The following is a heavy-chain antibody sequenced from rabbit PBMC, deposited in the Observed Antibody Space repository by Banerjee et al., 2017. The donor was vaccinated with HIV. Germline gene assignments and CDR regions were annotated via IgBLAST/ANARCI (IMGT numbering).Heavy chain of an antibody. D-gene: IGHD8-1*01. CDR3: ARDWAGSSYYYFDL. CDR2: IYGGGSGTT. J-gene: IGHJ4*01. Sequence: QQQLEESGGGLVKPGGTLTLTCTASGFSFSSSYYMCWVRQAPGRGPEWIACIYGGGSGTTDYASWAKGRFTISKTSSTTVTLQMTSLTAADTATYFCARDWAGSSYYYFDLWGPGTLVTVS. CDR1: GFSFSSSYY. V-gene: IGHV1S45*01.